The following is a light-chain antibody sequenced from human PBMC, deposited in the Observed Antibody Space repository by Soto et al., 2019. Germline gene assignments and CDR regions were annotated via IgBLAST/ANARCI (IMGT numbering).Light chain of an antibody. Sequence: DIQMTQSPSSLSASVGDRVTITCRASQGISHYLAWYQQRPGKVPKLLIYAASTLQSGVPSRFSGSGSGTDFTLTIISLQPEDGATYYLQNHLIAPFTFGPGTRVDIK. CDR2: AAS. CDR1: QGISHY. CDR3: QNHLIAPFT. J-gene: IGKJ3*01. V-gene: IGKV1-27*01.